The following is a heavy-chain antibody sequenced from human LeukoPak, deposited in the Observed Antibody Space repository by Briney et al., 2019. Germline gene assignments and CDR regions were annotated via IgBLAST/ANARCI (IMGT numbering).Heavy chain of an antibody. D-gene: IGHD6-19*01. J-gene: IGHJ4*02. CDR3: ATEYYSSGWYHRFDY. V-gene: IGHV1-24*01. Sequence: ASVKVSCKVSGYTLTELSMHWVRQAPGKGLEWMGGFDPEDGETIYARKFQGRVTMTEDTSTDTAYMELSSLRSEDTAVYYCATEYYSSGWYHRFDYWGQGTLVTVSS. CDR2: FDPEDGET. CDR1: GYTLTELS.